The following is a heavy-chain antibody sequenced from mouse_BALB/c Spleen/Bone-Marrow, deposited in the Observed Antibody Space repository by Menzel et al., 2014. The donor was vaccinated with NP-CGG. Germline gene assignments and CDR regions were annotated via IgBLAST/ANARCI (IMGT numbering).Heavy chain of an antibody. Sequence: VQLQQSGAALVRPGASVKMSCKAFGYPFTTYPIEWMRQNHGKSLEWIGNFHPYGDETKYNEQFKGKANLALDKSSTTVYLELSRLTSDDSSIYYCGRGAYGLFDYWGQGTTLTVSS. CDR2: FHPYGDET. CDR3: GRGAYGLFDY. CDR1: GYPFTTYP. V-gene: IGHV1-47*01. D-gene: IGHD6-5*01. J-gene: IGHJ2*01.